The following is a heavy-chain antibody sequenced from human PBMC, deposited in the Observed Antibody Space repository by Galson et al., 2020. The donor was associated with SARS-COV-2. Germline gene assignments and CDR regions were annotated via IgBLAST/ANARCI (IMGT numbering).Heavy chain of an antibody. CDR1: GFTFSNYD. V-gene: IGHV3-33*08. Sequence: GGSLRLSCAASGFTFSNYDMHWVRQTPGKGLEWLADIKDDRSNKYYADSVKGRFTISRDNSKNTLYLQMNSLRAEDTAVYYCAGESAVAGPLDVWGQGTTVTVSS. D-gene: IGHD6-19*01. CDR3: AGESAVAGPLDV. J-gene: IGHJ6*02. CDR2: IKDDRSNK.